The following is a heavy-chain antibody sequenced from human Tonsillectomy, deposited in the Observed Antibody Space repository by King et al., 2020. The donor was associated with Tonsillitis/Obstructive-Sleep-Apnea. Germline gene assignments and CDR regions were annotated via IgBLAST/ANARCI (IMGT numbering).Heavy chain of an antibody. CDR2: ISWNSGSI. D-gene: IGHD5-18*01. V-gene: IGHV3-9*01. J-gene: IGHJ6*03. CDR3: AKGQLWPRRTYYYYYYMDV. Sequence: VQLVESGGGLVQPGRSLRLSCAASGFTFDDYAMHWVRQAPGKGLEWVSGISWNSGSIGHADSVKGRFTISGDNAKNSLYLQMNSLRAEDTALYYCAKGQLWPRRTYYYYYYMDVWGRGTTVTVSS. CDR1: GFTFDDYA.